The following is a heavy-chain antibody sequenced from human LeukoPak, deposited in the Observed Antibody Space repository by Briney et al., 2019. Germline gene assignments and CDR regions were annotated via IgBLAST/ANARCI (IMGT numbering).Heavy chain of an antibody. CDR3: ARGLNAYYDSSGKDY. CDR2: INPSGGST. J-gene: IGHJ4*02. V-gene: IGHV1-46*01. D-gene: IGHD3-22*01. CDR1: GYTFTSYY. Sequence: ASVKVSCKASGYTFTSYYMHWVRQAPGQGLEWMGIINPSGGSTSYAQKFQGRVTMTRDTSTSTVYMELSSLRSEDTAVYYCARGLNAYYDSSGKDYWGQGTLVTVSS.